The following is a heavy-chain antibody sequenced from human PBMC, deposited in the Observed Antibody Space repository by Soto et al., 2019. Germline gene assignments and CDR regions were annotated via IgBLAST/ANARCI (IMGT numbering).Heavy chain of an antibody. CDR3: ARDLYYFLSGYSDY. J-gene: IGHJ4*02. V-gene: IGHV1-3*01. Sequence: ASVKVSGKASGYTFTSYAMHWVRQAPGQRLEWMGWINAGNGITKYSQKLQGRVTITRDTSASTAYMELSSLRSEDTAVYYCARDLYYFLSGYSDYWGQGTLVTVSS. D-gene: IGHD3-3*01. CDR1: GYTFTSYA. CDR2: INAGNGIT.